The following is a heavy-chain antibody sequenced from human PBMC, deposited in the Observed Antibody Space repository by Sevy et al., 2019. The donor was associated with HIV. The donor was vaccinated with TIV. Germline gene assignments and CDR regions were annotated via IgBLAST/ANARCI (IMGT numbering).Heavy chain of an antibody. V-gene: IGHV3-7*01. CDR1: GFTFSNYW. CDR2: INQDGSKK. CDR3: ARNEK. Sequence: GGSLRLSCEGSGFTFSNYWLNWVRQAPGRGPECVANINQDGSKKSYMDSVKGRFTISGDNAKNSLYLQMDSLRAEDTAVYYCARNEKWGQGTLVTVSS. J-gene: IGHJ4*02.